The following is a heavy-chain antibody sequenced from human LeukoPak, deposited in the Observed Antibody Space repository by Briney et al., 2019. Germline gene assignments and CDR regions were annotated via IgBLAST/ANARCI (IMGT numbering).Heavy chain of an antibody. CDR1: GGSFSGYY. J-gene: IGHJ3*02. V-gene: IGHV4-59*01. CDR3: ARAANAFDI. CDR2: IYYSGST. Sequence: SETLSLTCAVYGGSFSGYYWSWFRQPPGKGLEWIGYIYYSGSTNYNPSLKSRVTISVDTSKNQFSLKLSSVTAADTAVYYCARAANAFDIWGQGTMVTVSS.